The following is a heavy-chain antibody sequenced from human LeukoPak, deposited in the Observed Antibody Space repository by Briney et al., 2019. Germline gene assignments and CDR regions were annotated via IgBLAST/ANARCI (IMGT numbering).Heavy chain of an antibody. J-gene: IGHJ4*02. CDR3: ARTIRTYGDYHTLEY. D-gene: IGHD4-17*01. CDR1: GFTFSGYA. V-gene: IGHV3-30*04. Sequence: PGRSLRLSCAASGFTFSGYALHWVRQAPGKGLEWVAAISYDESNTYYAAPVKGRFTVSRDNSKNTLYLQMNSLRPEDTAVYYCARTIRTYGDYHTLEYWGQGTLVTVSS. CDR2: ISYDESNT.